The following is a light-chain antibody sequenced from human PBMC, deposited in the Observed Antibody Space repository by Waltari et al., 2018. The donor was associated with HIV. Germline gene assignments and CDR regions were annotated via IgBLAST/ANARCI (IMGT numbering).Light chain of an antibody. CDR2: EAS. J-gene: IGLJ2*01. CDR3: TSYAGRDNLV. CDR1: SRDVGDNAY. Sequence: QSALTQPPSASGSPGQSVTISCTGTSRDVGDNAYVSWYQQHPGKAPKVMIYEASKRPSGVPDRISGSKSGNTASLTVSGLQAEDEADYFCTSYAGRDNLVFGGGTKLTV. V-gene: IGLV2-8*01.